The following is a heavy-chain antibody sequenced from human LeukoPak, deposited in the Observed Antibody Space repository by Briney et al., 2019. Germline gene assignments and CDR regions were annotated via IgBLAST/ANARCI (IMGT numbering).Heavy chain of an antibody. CDR3: ARYCSGTSCYGGFDY. Sequence: ASVKVSCKASGYTFIGYYMHWVRQAPGQGLEWMGWINPNSGGTKYAQKFQGRVTMTRGTSISTAYMELSRLRSDDTAVYYCARYCSGTSCYGGFDYWGQGTLVTVSS. CDR2: INPNSGGT. CDR1: GYTFIGYY. D-gene: IGHD2-2*01. J-gene: IGHJ4*02. V-gene: IGHV1-2*02.